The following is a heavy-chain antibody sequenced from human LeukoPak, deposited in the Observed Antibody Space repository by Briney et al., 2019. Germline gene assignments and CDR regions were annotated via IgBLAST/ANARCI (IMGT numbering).Heavy chain of an antibody. CDR2: ISSSGSNI. Sequence: PGGSLRLSCAASGFSFSSFGMNWVRQAPGKGLEWVAFISSSGSNIQYADSVRGRFTISRNNANNSLCLQMNSLRAEDTAIYYCATYRQVLLPFESWGQGTLVTVSS. J-gene: IGHJ4*02. CDR3: ATYRQVLLPFES. V-gene: IGHV3-21*04. CDR1: GFSFSSFG. D-gene: IGHD2-8*02.